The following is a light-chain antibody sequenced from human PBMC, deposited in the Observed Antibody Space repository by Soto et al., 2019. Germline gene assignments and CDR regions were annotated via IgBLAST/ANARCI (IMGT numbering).Light chain of an antibody. J-gene: IGKJ1*01. CDR2: GAS. CDR3: QQYNTWHPKMA. Sequence: VVTQSPATLPVFPGETATLSCRASQSVSSDLARYQQRPGQAPRLLIYGASTRATGIPARFRGSGSGTEFRLTISSLQSEDFATYYCQQYNTWHPKMAFGRGTKV. CDR1: QSVSSD. V-gene: IGKV3-15*01.